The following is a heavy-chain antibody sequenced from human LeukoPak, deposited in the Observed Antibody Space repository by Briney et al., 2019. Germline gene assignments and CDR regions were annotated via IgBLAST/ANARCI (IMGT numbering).Heavy chain of an antibody. V-gene: IGHV3-64D*06. J-gene: IGHJ4*02. Sequence: GGSLRLSCSASGYTFSRYAMHWVRQAPGKGLEYVSAISSNGGSTYYADSVKGRFTISRDNSKNTLYLQMSSLRAEDTAVYYCAAVQVGANYYFDYWGQGTPVTVSS. CDR3: AAVQVGANYYFDY. CDR2: ISSNGGST. D-gene: IGHD1-26*01. CDR1: GYTFSRYA.